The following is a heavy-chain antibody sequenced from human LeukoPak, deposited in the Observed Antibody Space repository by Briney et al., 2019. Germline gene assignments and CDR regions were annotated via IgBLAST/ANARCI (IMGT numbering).Heavy chain of an antibody. J-gene: IGHJ4*02. D-gene: IGHD5-24*01. V-gene: IGHV1-18*01. Sequence: VASVKVSCKASGGTFSSSAISWVRQAPGQGLEWMGWISAYNGNTNYAQKLQGRVTMTTDTSTSTAYMELRSLRSDDTAVYYCARVGGRDGYNSDYWGQGTLVTVSS. CDR2: ISAYNGNT. CDR1: GGTFSSSA. CDR3: ARVGGRDGYNSDY.